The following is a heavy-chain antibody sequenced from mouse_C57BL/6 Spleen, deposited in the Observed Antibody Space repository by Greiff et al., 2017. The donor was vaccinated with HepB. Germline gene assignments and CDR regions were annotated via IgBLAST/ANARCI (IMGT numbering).Heavy chain of an antibody. CDR3: ARDSSGYPAWFAY. CDR2: ISDGGSYT. CDR1: GFTFSSYA. Sequence: EVKLVESGGGLVKPGGSLKLSCAASGFTFSSYAMSWVRQTPEKRLEWVATISDGGSYTYYPDNVKGRFTISRDNAKNNLYLQMSHLKSEDTAMYYGARDSSGYPAWFAYWGQGTLVTVSA. J-gene: IGHJ3*01. V-gene: IGHV5-4*01. D-gene: IGHD3-2*02.